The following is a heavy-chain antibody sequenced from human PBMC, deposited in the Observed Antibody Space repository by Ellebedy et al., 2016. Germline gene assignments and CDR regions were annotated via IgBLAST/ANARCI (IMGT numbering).Heavy chain of an antibody. J-gene: IGHJ4*02. CDR3: AKDQWELPYY. D-gene: IGHD1-26*01. Sequence: GESLKISXAASGFTFSSYGMHWVRQAPGKGLEWVAVISYDGSNKYYADSVKGRFTISRDNSKNTLYLQMNSLRAEDTAVYYCAKDQWELPYYWGQGTLVTVSS. CDR1: GFTFSSYG. V-gene: IGHV3-30*18. CDR2: ISYDGSNK.